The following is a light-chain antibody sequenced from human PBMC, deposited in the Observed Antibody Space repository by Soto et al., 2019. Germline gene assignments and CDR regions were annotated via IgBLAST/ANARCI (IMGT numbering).Light chain of an antibody. CDR3: QQYNTWPT. CDR1: QSVSSN. V-gene: IGKV3-15*01. Sequence: EIVMTQSPATLSVSPGEKATLSCRASQSVSSNLAWYQQKPGQAPRLPIYGASTRATGIPARFSGSGSGTEFTLTISSLQSEDFAVYYCQQYNTWPTFGQGTKV. J-gene: IGKJ1*01. CDR2: GAS.